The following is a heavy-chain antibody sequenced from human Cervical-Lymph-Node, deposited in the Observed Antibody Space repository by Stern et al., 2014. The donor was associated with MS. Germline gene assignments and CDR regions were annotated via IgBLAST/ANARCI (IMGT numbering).Heavy chain of an antibody. CDR3: ARVSYDFWSGYYVFDY. V-gene: IGHV4-31*03. J-gene: IGHJ4*02. D-gene: IGHD3-3*01. CDR2: LYYSGST. Sequence: QLQLQESGPGLVKPSQTLSLTCTVSRGSISSGGYYWSWIRQHPGKGLEWIGYLYYSGSTYYNPSLKSRVTISVDTSKNQFSLKLSSVTAADTAVYYCARVSYDFWSGYYVFDYWGQGTLVTVSS. CDR1: RGSISSGGYY.